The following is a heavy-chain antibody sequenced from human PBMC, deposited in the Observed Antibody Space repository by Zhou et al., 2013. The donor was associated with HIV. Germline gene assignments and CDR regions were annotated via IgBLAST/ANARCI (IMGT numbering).Heavy chain of an antibody. Sequence: QVQLVQSGAEVKKPGSSVKVSCKASGGTFTSFAVSWVRQAPGQGLEWMGGIIPIFGTANYAQMFQGRVTITTDASSASGYMELSSLTSEDTAVYYCATAQNWGSVPSWIGSWGQGTLVTVSS. CDR1: GGTFTSFA. CDR2: IIPIFGTA. J-gene: IGHJ5*01. D-gene: IGHD7-27*01. V-gene: IGHV1-69*05. CDR3: ATAQNWGSVPSWIGS.